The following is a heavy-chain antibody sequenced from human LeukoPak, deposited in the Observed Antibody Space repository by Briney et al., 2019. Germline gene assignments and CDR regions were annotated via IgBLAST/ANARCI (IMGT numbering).Heavy chain of an antibody. D-gene: IGHD3-9*01. CDR2: INAYNGNT. J-gene: IGHJ4*02. V-gene: IGHV1-18*01. Sequence: GASVHVSCKSSVYTFTNYGISWVRQAPGQGLEGMGWINAYNGNTNYAQKLQGRVTMTPDTSTSTAYMELRSLRSDDTAVYYCARVYYDILTNYFDYWGQGTLVTVSS. CDR3: ARVYYDILTNYFDY. CDR1: VYTFTNYG.